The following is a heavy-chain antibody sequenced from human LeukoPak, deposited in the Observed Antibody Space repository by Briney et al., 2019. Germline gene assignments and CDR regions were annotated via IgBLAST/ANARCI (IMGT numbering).Heavy chain of an antibody. CDR2: IIPILGIA. D-gene: IGHD2-15*01. V-gene: IGHV1-69*02. J-gene: IGHJ6*02. CDR3: ARSGYCSGGSCYSSPYYYYGMDV. Sequence: SVKVSCKASGYTFTGYYMHWVRQAPGQGLEWMGRIIPILGIANYAQKFQGRVTITADKPTSTAYMELSSLRSEDTAVYYCARSGYCSGGSCYSSPYYYYGMDVWGQGTTVTVSS. CDR1: GYTFTGYY.